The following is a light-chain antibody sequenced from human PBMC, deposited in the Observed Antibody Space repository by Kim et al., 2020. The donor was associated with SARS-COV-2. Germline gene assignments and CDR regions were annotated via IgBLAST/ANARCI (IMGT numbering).Light chain of an antibody. CDR3: QAWDSSTGV. CDR1: RLGDKY. Sequence: VSPGQTASLTCSGDRLGDKYACWYQQKPGQSPVLVIYQDSKRPSGIPERFSGSNSGNTATLTISGTQAMDEADYYCQAWDSSTGVFGGGTQLTVL. CDR2: QDS. J-gene: IGLJ2*01. V-gene: IGLV3-1*01.